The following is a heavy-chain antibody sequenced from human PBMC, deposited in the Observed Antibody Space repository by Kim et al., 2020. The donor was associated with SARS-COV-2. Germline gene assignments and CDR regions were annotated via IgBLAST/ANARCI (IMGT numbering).Heavy chain of an antibody. J-gene: IGHJ6*02. Sequence: ASVKVSCKASGYTFTSYYMHWVRQAPGQGLEWMGIINPSGGSTSYAQKFQGRVTMTRDTSTSTVYMELSSLRSEDTAVYYCARDLTAVAGDYYYYYGMDVGGQGTTVTVAS. CDR1: GYTFTSYY. CDR2: INPSGGST. CDR3: ARDLTAVAGDYYYYYGMDV. D-gene: IGHD6-19*01. V-gene: IGHV1-46*03.